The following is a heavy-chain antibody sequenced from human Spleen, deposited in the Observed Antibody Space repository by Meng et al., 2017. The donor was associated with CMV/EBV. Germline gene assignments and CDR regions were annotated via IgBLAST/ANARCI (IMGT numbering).Heavy chain of an antibody. Sequence: GSLRLSCTVSGASITSTYFWDWIRQSPGKGLEWIGSLSYGGSIYYNSSLKSRVTISVDMSRNQLTLRLTSVTAADTAVYYCAKIFPSDYYRYSMDVWGQGTTVTVSS. D-gene: IGHD3-3*01. V-gene: IGHV4-39*06. CDR1: GASITSTYF. CDR3: AKIFPSDYYRYSMDV. J-gene: IGHJ6*02. CDR2: LSYGGSI.